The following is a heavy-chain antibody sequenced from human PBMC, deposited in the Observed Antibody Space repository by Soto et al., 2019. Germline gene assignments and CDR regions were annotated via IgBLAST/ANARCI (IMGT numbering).Heavy chain of an antibody. V-gene: IGHV3-48*01. J-gene: IGHJ6*02. Sequence: EVQLVESGGGMVQPGGSLRLSSAASGFTFSSYSMNWVRQAPGKGLEWVSHISSSGSTIYYADSVKGRFTISRDNAKNSLYLQMDTLRAEDTAVYYCVRDTYYYYGMDVWGQGTTVTVSS. CDR1: GFTFSSYS. CDR3: VRDTYYYYGMDV. CDR2: ISSSGSTI.